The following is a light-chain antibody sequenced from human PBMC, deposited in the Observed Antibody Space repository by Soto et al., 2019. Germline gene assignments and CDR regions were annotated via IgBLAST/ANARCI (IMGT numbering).Light chain of an antibody. Sequence: EIVLTQSPGTLSLSPGERATLSCRASQSVSSSYLAWYQQKPGQAPRLLIYGASSRATGIPDRFSGSGSGTDFTLTISRLEPEDFAVYYCLQYGGSPLYTFGQGTRLEIK. V-gene: IGKV3-20*01. J-gene: IGKJ2*01. CDR3: LQYGGSPLYT. CDR2: GAS. CDR1: QSVSSSY.